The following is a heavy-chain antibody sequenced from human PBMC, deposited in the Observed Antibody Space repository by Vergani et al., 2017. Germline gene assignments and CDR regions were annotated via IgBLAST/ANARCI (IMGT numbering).Heavy chain of an antibody. CDR1: GFTFSSYA. Sequence: EVQLLESGGGLVQPGGSLRLSCAASGFTFSSYAMSWVRQAPGKGLEWVSAISGSGGSTYYADSVKGRFTISRDNSKNTLYLQMNSLRAEDTAVYYCAKHYYDSSGYYYTVDYWGQGTLVTVSS. CDR3: AKHYYDSSGYYYTVDY. J-gene: IGHJ4*02. D-gene: IGHD3-22*01. CDR2: ISGSGGST. V-gene: IGHV3-23*01.